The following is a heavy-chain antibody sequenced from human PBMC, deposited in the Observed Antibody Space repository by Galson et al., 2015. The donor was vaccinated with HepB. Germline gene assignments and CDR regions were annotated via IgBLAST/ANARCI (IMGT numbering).Heavy chain of an antibody. CDR1: GFTFSSYW. J-gene: IGHJ2*01. D-gene: IGHD5-18*01. V-gene: IGHV3-7*03. CDR2: IKQDGSEK. Sequence: SLRLSCAASGFTFSSYWMSWVRQAPGKGLEWVANIKQDGSEKYYVDSVKGRFTISRDNAKNSLYLQMNSLRAEDTAVYYCARHPRGDTAMGPLAYPWYFDLWGRGTLVTVSS. CDR3: ARHPRGDTAMGPLAYPWYFDL.